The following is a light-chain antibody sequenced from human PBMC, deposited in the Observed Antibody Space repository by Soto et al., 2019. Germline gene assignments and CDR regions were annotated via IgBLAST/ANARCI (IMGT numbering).Light chain of an antibody. CDR1: SSNIGAGYD. J-gene: IGLJ2*01. CDR3: QSYDRSRSGPVV. CDR2: GNS. V-gene: IGLV1-40*01. Sequence: QSVLTQPPSVSGAPGQRVTISCTGSSSNIGAGYDVHWYQQLPGTAPKLLIYGNSNRPSGVPDRCSGSKSGTSASLAITGLQAEYEADYYCQSYDRSRSGPVVFGGGTKLTV.